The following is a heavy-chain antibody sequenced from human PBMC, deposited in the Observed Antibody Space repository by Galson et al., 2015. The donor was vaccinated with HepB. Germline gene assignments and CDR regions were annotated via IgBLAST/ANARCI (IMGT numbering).Heavy chain of an antibody. Sequence: SVKVSCKASGYTFTSYAMHWVRQAPGQRLEWMGWINAGNGNTKYSQKFQGRVTITRDTSASTAYMELSSLRSEDTAVYYCARGPGNYDISTGYYDWYFDLWGRGTLVTVSS. CDR3: ARGPGNYDISTGYYDWYFDL. D-gene: IGHD3-9*01. CDR1: GYTFTSYA. J-gene: IGHJ2*01. V-gene: IGHV1-3*01. CDR2: INAGNGNT.